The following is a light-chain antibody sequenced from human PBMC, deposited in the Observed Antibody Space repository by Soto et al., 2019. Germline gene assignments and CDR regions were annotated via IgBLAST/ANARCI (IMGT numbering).Light chain of an antibody. CDR3: QQYNSYWT. J-gene: IGKJ1*01. V-gene: IGKV3-20*01. Sequence: EVVLTQSPGTLSLSPGERATLSCRASQNVYINSLAWYQQKPGQPPRLLIYGASTRAAAIPDRFSGSGSGADFALSIDGLEPEDFAIYYCQQYNSYWTFGQGTKVEIK. CDR1: QNVYINS. CDR2: GAS.